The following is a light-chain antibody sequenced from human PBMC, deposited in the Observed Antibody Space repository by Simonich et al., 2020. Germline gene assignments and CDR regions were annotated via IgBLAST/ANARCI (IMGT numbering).Light chain of an antibody. V-gene: IGLV6-57*01. J-gene: IGLJ2*01. CDR1: SGNISSNY. Sequence: NFMLTQPHSVSESPGKTVTISCTRSSGNISSNYVQWYQQRPGSSPTPVIYEDNQRPSGVPDRFSGSIDSSSNSASLTISGLKTEDEADYYCQSYDSSNRVFGGGTKLTVL. CDR3: QSYDSSNRV. CDR2: EDN.